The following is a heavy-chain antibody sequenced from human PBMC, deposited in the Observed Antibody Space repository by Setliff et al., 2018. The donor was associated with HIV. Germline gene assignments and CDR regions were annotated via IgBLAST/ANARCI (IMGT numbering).Heavy chain of an antibody. D-gene: IGHD3-3*01. J-gene: IGHJ4*02. CDR1: GYTFTRHY. Sequence: ASVKVSCKASGYTFTRHYLHWVRLAPGQGLEWMGWINPNSGDTNYAQKFQGRVTMTRDTSINAAYMELRSLRSDDTAVYYCARLGDFWSGYYYFDYWGQGTLVTSPQ. CDR2: INPNSGDT. CDR3: ARLGDFWSGYYYFDY. V-gene: IGHV1-2*02.